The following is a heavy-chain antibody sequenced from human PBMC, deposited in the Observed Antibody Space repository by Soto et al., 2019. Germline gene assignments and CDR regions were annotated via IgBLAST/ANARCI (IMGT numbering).Heavy chain of an antibody. V-gene: IGHV1-69*02. CDR2: IIPILGLT. J-gene: IGHJ3*02. CDR3: AREPPHDAFDI. D-gene: IGHD1-26*01. Sequence: QVQLVQSGAEVKKPGSSVKVSYKASGGTFSSSDSISWVRQAPGQGLEWMGRIIPILGLTNYAQKFQGRVTITADKGMSTAFMELRSLRSEDTAVYFCAREPPHDAFDIWGQGTMVTVS. CDR1: GGTFSSSDS.